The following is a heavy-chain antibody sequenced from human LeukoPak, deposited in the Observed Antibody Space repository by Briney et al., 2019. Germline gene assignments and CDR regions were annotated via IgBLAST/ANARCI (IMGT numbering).Heavy chain of an antibody. V-gene: IGHV4-34*01. Sequence: SETLSLTCAVYGGSFSGYYWSWIRQPPGKGLEWIGEINHSGSTNYNPSLKSRVTISVDTSKNQFSLKLSSVTAADTAVYYCARGTLKKGYYYYYMDVWGKGTTVTVSS. CDR2: INHSGST. J-gene: IGHJ6*03. CDR3: ARGTLKKGYYYYYMDV. CDR1: GGSFSGYY.